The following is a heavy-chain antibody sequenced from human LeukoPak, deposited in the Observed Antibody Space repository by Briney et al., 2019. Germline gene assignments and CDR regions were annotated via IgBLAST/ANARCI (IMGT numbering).Heavy chain of an antibody. CDR3: ANVRGDYYGSGRVYMGV. Sequence: PGGSLRLSCEASGFTFSSYAMSWVRQAPGKGLEWVSAISGSGGSTYYAHSVKGRVTISRDNSKNTLYLQMISLRAEDTAVYYCANVRGDYYGSGRVYMGVWGQGVTVTVSS. D-gene: IGHD3-10*01. V-gene: IGHV3-23*01. J-gene: IGHJ6*01. CDR2: ISGSGGST. CDR1: GFTFSSYA.